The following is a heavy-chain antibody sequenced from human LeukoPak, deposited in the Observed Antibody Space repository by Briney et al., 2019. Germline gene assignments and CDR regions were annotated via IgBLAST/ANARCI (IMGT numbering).Heavy chain of an antibody. CDR2: IKQDGSEK. V-gene: IGHV3-7*01. D-gene: IGHD3-3*01. J-gene: IGHJ6*03. CDR1: GFTFSSYW. CDR3: AREVIFGVVTRRYHYYYTDV. Sequence: PGGSLRLSCAASGFTFSSYWMSWVRQAPGKGLEWVANIKQDGSEKYYVDSVKGRFTISRDNAKNSLYLQMNSLRAEDTAVYYCAREVIFGVVTRRYHYYYTDVWGKGTTVTVSS.